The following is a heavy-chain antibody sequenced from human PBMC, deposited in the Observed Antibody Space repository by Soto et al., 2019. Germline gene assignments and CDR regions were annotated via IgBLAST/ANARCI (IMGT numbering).Heavy chain of an antibody. V-gene: IGHV3-11*01. J-gene: IGHJ6*02. CDR3: ARDRVWTGTTLDYYYGMDV. D-gene: IGHD1-1*01. CDR2: ISSSGSTI. CDR1: GFTFSDYY. Sequence: QVQLVESGGGLVKPGVSLRLSCAASGFTFSDYYMSWILQAPGKGLEWVSYISSSGSTIYYADSVKGRFTISRDNAKNSLYLQMNSLGAEDTAVYYCARDRVWTGTTLDYYYGMDVWGQGTTVTVSS.